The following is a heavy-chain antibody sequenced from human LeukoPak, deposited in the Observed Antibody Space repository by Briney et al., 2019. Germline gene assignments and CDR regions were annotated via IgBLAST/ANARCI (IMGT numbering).Heavy chain of an antibody. CDR1: GDSISTTSYF. D-gene: IGHD2-2*01. CDR2: IYYSGTT. V-gene: IGHV4-39*07. Sequence: TPSETLSLTCTVSGDSISTTSYFWAWVRQPPGGGLEWIASIYYSGTTYYKSSLKSRVMISIERSKDHFSLNMNSLTAADTALYYCARVYSSTHNWFDTWGQGIHVTVSS. J-gene: IGHJ5*02. CDR3: ARVYSSTHNWFDT.